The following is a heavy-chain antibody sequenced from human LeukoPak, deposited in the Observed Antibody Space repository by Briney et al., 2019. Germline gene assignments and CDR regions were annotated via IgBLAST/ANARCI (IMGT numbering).Heavy chain of an antibody. CDR2: IYYSGST. CDR1: GGSIRSYH. Sequence: SETLSLTCSVSGGSIRSYHWSWIRQPPGKGLEWIGYIYYSGSTYYNPSLKSRVTISVDTSKNQFSLKLSSVTAADTAVYYCARGVSGSYFSPDWGQGTLVTVSS. V-gene: IGHV4-30-4*01. D-gene: IGHD1-26*01. CDR3: ARGVSGSYFSPD. J-gene: IGHJ4*02.